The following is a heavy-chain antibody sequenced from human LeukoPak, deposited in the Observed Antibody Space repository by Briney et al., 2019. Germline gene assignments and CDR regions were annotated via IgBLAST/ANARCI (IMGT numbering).Heavy chain of an antibody. V-gene: IGHV1-2*02. CDR3: ARDREGSYLVRGAFDI. D-gene: IGHD1-26*01. CDR1: GYTFTGYY. J-gene: IGHJ3*02. Sequence: GASVKVSCKASGYTFTGYYMHWVRQAPGQGLEWMGWINPSSGGTNYAQKFQGRVTMTRDTSISTAYMELGRLRSDDTAVYYCARDREGSYLVRGAFDIWGQGTMVTVSS. CDR2: INPSSGGT.